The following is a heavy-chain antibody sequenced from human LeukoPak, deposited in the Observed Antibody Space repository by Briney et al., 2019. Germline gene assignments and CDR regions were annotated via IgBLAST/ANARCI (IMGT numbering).Heavy chain of an antibody. D-gene: IGHD3-3*01. CDR1: GYSISSGYY. CDR2: IYHSGST. J-gene: IGHJ4*02. V-gene: IGHV4-38-2*01. CDR3: ARTNFWSGYYFFDY. Sequence: SETLSLTCAVSGYSISSGYYWGWTRQPPGKGLEWIGSIYHSGSTYYNPSLKSRVTISVDTSKNQFSLKLSSVTAADTAVYYCARTNFWSGYYFFDYWGQGTLVTVSS.